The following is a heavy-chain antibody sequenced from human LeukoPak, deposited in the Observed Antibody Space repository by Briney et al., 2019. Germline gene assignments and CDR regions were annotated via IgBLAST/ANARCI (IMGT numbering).Heavy chain of an antibody. CDR2: ISSSGSTI. D-gene: IGHD4-23*01. J-gene: IGHJ4*02. CDR1: GFTFSGYA. Sequence: GGSLRLSCAASGFTFSGYAMSWVRQAPGKGLEWVSYISSSGSTIYYADSVKGRFTISRENAKNSLYLQMNRLRAGDTAVYYCARVKDGGLGFDYWGQGTLVTVSS. V-gene: IGHV3-48*01. CDR3: ARVKDGGLGFDY.